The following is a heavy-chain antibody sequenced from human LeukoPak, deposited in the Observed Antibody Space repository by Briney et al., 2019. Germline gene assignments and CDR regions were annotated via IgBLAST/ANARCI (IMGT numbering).Heavy chain of an antibody. D-gene: IGHD6-13*01. Sequence: GGSLRLSCAASGFTFSSDWMSWVRQAPGKGLEWVANIKQDGSEKYYVDSVKGRFTISRDNAKNSLYLQMNSLRAGATAVYYCARDLVDAAAAYFDYWGQGTMVTVSS. V-gene: IGHV3-7*01. CDR3: ARDLVDAAAAYFDY. CDR2: IKQDGSEK. CDR1: GFTFSSDW. J-gene: IGHJ4*02.